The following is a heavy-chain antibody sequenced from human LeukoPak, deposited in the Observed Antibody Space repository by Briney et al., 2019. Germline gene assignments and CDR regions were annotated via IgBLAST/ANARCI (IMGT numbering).Heavy chain of an antibody. Sequence: GGSLRLSCVASGFAVGSNYMSWVRQAPGKGLEWVSLIYSGGAIRYADSVKGRLTISRDNSKNTLFLRINSLRVEDTAVYYCAKEVYSSIWYPIFEYWGQGTLVTVSS. D-gene: IGHD6-13*01. CDR2: IYSGGAI. CDR1: GFAVGSNY. J-gene: IGHJ4*02. CDR3: AKEVYSSIWYPIFEY. V-gene: IGHV3-53*01.